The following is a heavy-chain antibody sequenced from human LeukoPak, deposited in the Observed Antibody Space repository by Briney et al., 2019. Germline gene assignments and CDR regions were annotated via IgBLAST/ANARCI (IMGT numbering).Heavy chain of an antibody. Sequence: GRSLRLSCAASGFTFSSYAMDWVRQAPGKGLEGVAVISYDGSKTYYADSVKGRFTISRDNSKNTLYLQMNSLRAEDTAVYYCARDYGYSGRRGIDYWGQGTLVTVSS. D-gene: IGHD1-26*01. J-gene: IGHJ4*02. CDR1: GFTFSSYA. CDR2: ISYDGSKT. CDR3: ARDYGYSGRRGIDY. V-gene: IGHV3-30-3*01.